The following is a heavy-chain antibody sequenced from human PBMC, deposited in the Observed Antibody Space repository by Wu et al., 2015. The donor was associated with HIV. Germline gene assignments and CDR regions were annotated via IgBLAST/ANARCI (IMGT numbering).Heavy chain of an antibody. Sequence: VQLVQSGGGVKKPGASVKVACKSSGYIFSDFGIHWVRQTPGEGLEWMGWISAQNGNTKYAQKFQGRVTMTTETSSSTAYMELRSLRSDDTAVYFCARGHYYDTSSSPMYWGPGTRVTVSS. CDR1: GYIFSDFG. CDR3: ARGHYYDTSSSPMY. CDR2: ISAQNGNT. J-gene: IGHJ4*02. D-gene: IGHD3-22*01. V-gene: IGHV1-18*01.